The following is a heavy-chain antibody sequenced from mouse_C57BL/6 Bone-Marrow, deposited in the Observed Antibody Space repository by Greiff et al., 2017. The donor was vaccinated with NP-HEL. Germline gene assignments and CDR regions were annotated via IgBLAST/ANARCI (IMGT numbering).Heavy chain of an antibody. CDR1: GYTFTDHT. J-gene: IGHJ1*03. CDR3: ARDYGSSYVYFDV. CDR2: IYPRDGST. D-gene: IGHD1-1*01. V-gene: IGHV1-78*01. Sequence: VQLQQSDAELVKPGASVKISCKVSGYTFTDHTIHWMKQRPEQGLEWIGYIYPRDGSTKYNEKFKGKATLTADKSSSTAYMQLNSLTSEDSPVYFCARDYGSSYVYFDVWGTGTTVTVSS.